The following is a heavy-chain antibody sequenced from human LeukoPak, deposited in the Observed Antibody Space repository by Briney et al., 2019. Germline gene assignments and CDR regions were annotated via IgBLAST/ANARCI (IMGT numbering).Heavy chain of an antibody. D-gene: IGHD6-13*01. Sequence: GRSLRLSCAASGFTFDDYAMHWVRQAPGKGLEWVSGISWNSGSIGYADSVKGRFTISRDSAKNSLYLQMNSLRAEDTALYYCAKDIGSSSLYGMDVWGQGTTVTVSS. CDR1: GFTFDDYA. CDR3: AKDIGSSSLYGMDV. V-gene: IGHV3-9*01. J-gene: IGHJ6*02. CDR2: ISWNSGSI.